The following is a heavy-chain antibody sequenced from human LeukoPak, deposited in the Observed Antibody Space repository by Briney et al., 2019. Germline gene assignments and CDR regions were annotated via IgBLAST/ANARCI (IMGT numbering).Heavy chain of an antibody. CDR1: GYTFTDSY. CDR3: ARDPILVGSYGSDLYYYYYGMDV. D-gene: IGHD5-18*01. Sequence: ASVKVSCKASGYTFTDSYMHWVRQAPGQGLEWMGWINPNSGGTNYAQNFQGRVTMTRDMSISTAYMELSSLRSEDTAVYYCARDPILVGSYGSDLYYYYYGMDVWGQGTTVTVSS. V-gene: IGHV1-2*02. J-gene: IGHJ6*02. CDR2: INPNSGGT.